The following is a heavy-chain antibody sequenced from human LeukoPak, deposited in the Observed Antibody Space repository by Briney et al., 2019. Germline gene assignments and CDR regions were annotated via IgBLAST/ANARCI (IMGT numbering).Heavy chain of an antibody. Sequence: ASVKVSCKASGYTFTSYDINWVRQAPGQGLEWMGWINPNSGGTNYAQKFQGRVTMTRDTSISTAYMELSRLRSDDTAVYYCARAVRARWFDPWGQGTLVTVSS. J-gene: IGHJ5*02. CDR3: ARAVRARWFDP. V-gene: IGHV1-2*02. D-gene: IGHD6-6*01. CDR2: INPNSGGT. CDR1: GYTFTSYD.